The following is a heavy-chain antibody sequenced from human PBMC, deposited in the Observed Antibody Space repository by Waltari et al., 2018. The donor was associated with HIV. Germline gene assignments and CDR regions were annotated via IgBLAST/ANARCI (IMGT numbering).Heavy chain of an antibody. V-gene: IGHV3-48*01. J-gene: IGHJ4*02. CDR1: GFTFSDFT. CDR2: IDSSRSVV. D-gene: IGHD4-17*01. Sequence: EMQLVESGGGLVQPGGSLRLSCAASGFTFSDFTMNWVRQAPGKVLEWVSYIDSSRSVVHDSDSVKGRFTISRDNAKRSLFLQMNSLRAEDTALYYCVRPATVTSDGFDYWGQGTLVTVSS. CDR3: VRPATVTSDGFDY.